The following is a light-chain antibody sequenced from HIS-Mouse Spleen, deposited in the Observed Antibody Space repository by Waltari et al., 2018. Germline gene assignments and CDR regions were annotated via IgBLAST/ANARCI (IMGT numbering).Light chain of an antibody. J-gene: IGLJ3*02. CDR2: DVS. CDR3: SSYTSSSTRV. CDR1: SSDVGGSHY. Sequence: QSALTQPACVSGSPGQSITISCTGPSSDVGGSHYVSWYQQHPGKAPKLMIYDVSNRPSGGSNRFSGSKSGNTASLTISGLQAEDEADYYCSSYTSSSTRVFGGGTKLTVL. V-gene: IGLV2-14*03.